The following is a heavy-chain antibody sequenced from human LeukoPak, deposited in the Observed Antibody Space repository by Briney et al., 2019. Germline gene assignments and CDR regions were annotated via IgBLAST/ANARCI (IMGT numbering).Heavy chain of an antibody. CDR2: INSDGSST. CDR3: ARARGYYDSSGYYRNWFDP. CDR1: GFTFSSYR. V-gene: IGHV3-74*01. Sequence: GGSLRLSCAASGFTFSSYRMHWVRQAPGKGLVWVSRINSDGSSTSYADSVKGRFTVSRDNAKNTLYLQMNSLRAEDTAVYYCARARGYYDSSGYYRNWFDPWGQGTLVTVSS. J-gene: IGHJ5*02. D-gene: IGHD3-22*01.